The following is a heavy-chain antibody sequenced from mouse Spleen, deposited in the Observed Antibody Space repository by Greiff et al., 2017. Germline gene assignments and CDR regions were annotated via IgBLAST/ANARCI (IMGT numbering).Heavy chain of an antibody. CDR2: INSNGGST. V-gene: IGHV5-6-2*01. Sequence: EVKLVESGGGLVKPGGSLKLSCAASGFTFSSYAMSWVRQTPEKRLEWVAAINSNGGSTYYPDTVKDRFTISRDNAKNTLYLQMSSLRSEDTALYYCARHAIYYGERMSFAYWGQGTLVTVSA. D-gene: IGHD2-13*01. CDR1: GFTFSSYA. J-gene: IGHJ3*01. CDR3: ARHAIYYGERMSFAY.